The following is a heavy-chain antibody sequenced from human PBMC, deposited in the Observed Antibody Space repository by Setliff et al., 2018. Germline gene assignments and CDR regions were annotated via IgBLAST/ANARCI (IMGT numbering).Heavy chain of an antibody. Sequence: ASVKVSCKASGATFSSYGISWVRQAPGQGLEWMGGTIPMFGTTEYAQKFQGRLTIITDESTNTAYMELSSLRSEDTAVYFCAREKKYSSSTSFFGSGFDFWGQGTLVTVSS. J-gene: IGHJ4*02. V-gene: IGHV1-69*05. CDR1: GATFSSYG. CDR2: TIPMFGTT. CDR3: AREKKYSSSTSFFGSGFDF. D-gene: IGHD3-3*01.